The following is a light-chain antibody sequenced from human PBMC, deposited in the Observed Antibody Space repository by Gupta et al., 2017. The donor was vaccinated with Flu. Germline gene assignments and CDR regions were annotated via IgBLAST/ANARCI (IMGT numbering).Light chain of an antibody. CDR2: DAS. CDR3: QKYRSVPRT. Sequence: IKLTQFPPPLFEPEGDRVTITCRASQGINNYLAWYQQKPGKAPQLLLYDASTLQTEVPSRFSGSGSGTDFTLTISSLQPEDFATYYCQKYRSVPRTFGQGTKVEIK. J-gene: IGKJ1*01. V-gene: IGKV1-27*01. CDR1: QGINNY.